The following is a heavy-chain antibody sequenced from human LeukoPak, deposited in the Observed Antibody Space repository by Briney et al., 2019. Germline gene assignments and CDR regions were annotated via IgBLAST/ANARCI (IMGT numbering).Heavy chain of an antibody. Sequence: PGGSLRLSCAASGFTFSSYGMHWVRQAPGKGLEWVAVISYDGSNKYYADSVKGRFTISRDNSKNTLYLQMNSLRAEDTAVYYCAKVGVVAATPVDYWGQGTLVTVSS. V-gene: IGHV3-30*18. CDR2: ISYDGSNK. J-gene: IGHJ4*02. CDR1: GFTFSSYG. D-gene: IGHD2-15*01. CDR3: AKVGVVAATPVDY.